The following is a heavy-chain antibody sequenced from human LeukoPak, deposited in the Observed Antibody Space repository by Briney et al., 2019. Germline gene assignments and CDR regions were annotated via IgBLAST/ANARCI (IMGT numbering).Heavy chain of an antibody. CDR3: ARAGSPRGAFDI. V-gene: IGHV4-59*08. CDR1: GGSISSYY. D-gene: IGHD1-26*01. J-gene: IGHJ3*02. Sequence: PSETLSLTCTVSGGSISSYYWSWIRQPPGKGLEWIGYIYYSGSTNYNPSLKSRVTISVDTSKNQFSLKLSSVTAADTAVYYCARAGSPRGAFDIWGQGTMVTVSS. CDR2: IYYSGST.